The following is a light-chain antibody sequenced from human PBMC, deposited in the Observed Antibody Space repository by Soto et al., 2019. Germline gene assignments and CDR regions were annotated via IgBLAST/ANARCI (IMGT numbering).Light chain of an antibody. J-gene: IGKJ5*01. CDR2: GAS. Sequence: EIVLTQSPGTLSLSPGERATLSCRASQSVSSSYLAWYQQKPGQAPRLLIYGASSRATGIPDRFSGSGSGTDFTLTIRRLEPEDFAVYYCQQYGSSPPITFGQGTQREIK. CDR3: QQYGSSPPIT. CDR1: QSVSSSY. V-gene: IGKV3-20*01.